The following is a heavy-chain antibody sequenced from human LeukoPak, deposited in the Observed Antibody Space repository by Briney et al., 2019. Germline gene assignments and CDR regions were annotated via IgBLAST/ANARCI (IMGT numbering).Heavy chain of an antibody. V-gene: IGHV1-69*05. D-gene: IGHD2-8*01. CDR2: IVPIFGTA. J-gene: IGHJ4*02. Sequence: SVKVSCKASGGTFSSYAISWVRQAPGQGLEWMGGIVPIFGTANYAQKFQGRVTITTDESTSTAYMELSSLRSEDTAVYYCARGGVVRGYPDYWGQGTLVTVSS. CDR3: ARGGVVRGYPDY. CDR1: GGTFSSYA.